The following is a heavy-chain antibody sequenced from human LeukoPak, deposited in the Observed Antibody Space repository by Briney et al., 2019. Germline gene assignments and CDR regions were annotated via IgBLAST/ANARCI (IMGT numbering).Heavy chain of an antibody. CDR3: ARQPITIFGVVIYGDTFDI. D-gene: IGHD3-3*01. J-gene: IGHJ3*02. V-gene: IGHV5-51*01. CDR2: NYPGDSDT. CDR1: GYSFTSYW. Sequence: GESLKIPWKGSGYSFTSYWIGWVPQMPGKGLEWMRINYPGDSDTRYSPFFQGQVTMSADKSISTAYLQWSSLKASDTAMYYCARQPITIFGVVIYGDTFDIWGQGTMVTVSS.